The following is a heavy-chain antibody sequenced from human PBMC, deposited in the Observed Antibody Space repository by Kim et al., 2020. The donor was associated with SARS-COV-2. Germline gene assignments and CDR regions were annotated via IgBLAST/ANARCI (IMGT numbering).Heavy chain of an antibody. CDR3: TTAFEY. CDR2: INNEGTNT. V-gene: IGHV3-74*01. CDR1: GFTFSNYW. Sequence: GGSLRLSCAASGFTFSNYWPHWVRQVPGKGLVWVAGINNEGTNTYYADSVKGRFTISRDNAKKTLYLQMNSLGAEDTAVYYCTTAFEYWGQGTLVTVSS. J-gene: IGHJ4*02.